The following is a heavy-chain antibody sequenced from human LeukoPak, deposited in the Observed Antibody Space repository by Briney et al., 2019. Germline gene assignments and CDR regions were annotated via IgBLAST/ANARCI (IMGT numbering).Heavy chain of an antibody. V-gene: IGHV5-51*01. D-gene: IGHD5-24*01. J-gene: IGHJ4*02. CDR1: GYSFTSYW. Sequence: GESLKISSKGSGYSFTSYWIGWVRPMPGKGLEWMGIIYPGDSDTRYSPSFQGQVTISADKSISTAYLQWSSLKASDTAMYYCARHVRGGYNKYVTPFDYWGQGTLVTVSS. CDR3: ARHVRGGYNKYVTPFDY. CDR2: IYPGDSDT.